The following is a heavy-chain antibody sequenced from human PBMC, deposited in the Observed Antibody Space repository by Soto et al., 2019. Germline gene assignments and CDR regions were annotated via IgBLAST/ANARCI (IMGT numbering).Heavy chain of an antibody. Sequence: PGGSLRLSCAASGFTLSSYAMHWVRQAPGKGLKWEAVISYDGSNKYYADSVKGRFTISRDNSKNTLYLQMNSLRAEDTVVYYCARDEGIAVAGTGSRNYYYYGMDVWGQGTTVTVSS. V-gene: IGHV3-30*01. CDR3: ARDEGIAVAGTGSRNYYYYGMDV. J-gene: IGHJ6*02. CDR1: GFTLSSYA. D-gene: IGHD6-19*01. CDR2: ISYDGSNK.